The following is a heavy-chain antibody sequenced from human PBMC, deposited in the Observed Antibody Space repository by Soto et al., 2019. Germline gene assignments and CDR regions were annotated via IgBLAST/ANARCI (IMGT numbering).Heavy chain of an antibody. J-gene: IGHJ4*02. Sequence: EVQLVESGGGLVQPGGSLRLSCAASGFTFSDYWMSWVRQAPGKGLEWVANIKLDGSEEYYVDSVKGRFTISRDDAKNSLYLQMNSLRVEDTAVYYWARLPRGEWRSHLDYWGQGTLVTVSS. V-gene: IGHV3-7*01. CDR2: IKLDGSEE. CDR1: GFTFSDYW. D-gene: IGHD2-15*01. CDR3: ARLPRGEWRSHLDY.